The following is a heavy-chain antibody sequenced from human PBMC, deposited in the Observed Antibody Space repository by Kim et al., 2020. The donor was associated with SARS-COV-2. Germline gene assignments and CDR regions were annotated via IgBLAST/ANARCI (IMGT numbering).Heavy chain of an antibody. Sequence: GGSLRLSCAASGFTFSRNWMSWVRQAPGKGLEWVANIKQDGSEKYYVDSVKGRFTISRDNAKNSLYLQRNTLRAEDTAVYYCARLSPLYTYYYDSSGFRDYWGQGTLVTVSS. V-gene: IGHV3-7*03. J-gene: IGHJ4*02. D-gene: IGHD3-22*01. CDR1: GFTFSRNW. CDR2: IKQDGSEK. CDR3: ARLSPLYTYYYDSSGFRDY.